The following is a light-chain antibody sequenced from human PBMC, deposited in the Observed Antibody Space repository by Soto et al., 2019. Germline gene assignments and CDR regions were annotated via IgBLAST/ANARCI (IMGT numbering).Light chain of an antibody. CDR1: QDISNY. J-gene: IGKJ4*01. CDR3: QQYDNLPSLT. V-gene: IGKV1-33*01. CDR2: DAS. Sequence: DIQMTQSPSSLSASVGDRVTITCQASQDISNYLNWYQQKPGKAPMLLIYDASNLETGVPSRFSGSGSGTHFTFTISSLQPEDIATYYCQQYDNLPSLTFGGGTKVEIK.